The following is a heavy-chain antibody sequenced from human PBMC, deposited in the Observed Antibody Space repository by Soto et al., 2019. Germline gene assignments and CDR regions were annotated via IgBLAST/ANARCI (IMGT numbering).Heavy chain of an antibody. CDR3: AKDFGDYPDYYYYGMDV. CDR1: GFTFSSYG. D-gene: IGHD4-17*01. J-gene: IGHJ6*02. Sequence: GSLRLSCAASGFTFSSYGMHWVRQAPGKGLEWVAVISYDGSNKYYADSVKGRFTISRDNSKNTLYLQMNSLRAEDTAVYYCAKDFGDYPDYYYYGMDVWGQGTTVTVSS. V-gene: IGHV3-30*18. CDR2: ISYDGSNK.